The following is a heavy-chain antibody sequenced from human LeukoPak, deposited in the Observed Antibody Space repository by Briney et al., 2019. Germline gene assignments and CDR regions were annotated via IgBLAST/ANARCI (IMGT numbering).Heavy chain of an antibody. J-gene: IGHJ4*02. D-gene: IGHD6-19*01. CDR1: GFTFSSYS. CDR2: ISSSSSTI. Sequence: GGSLRLSCAASGFTFSSYSMNWVRQAPGKGLEWVSYISSSSSTIYYADSVKGRFTISRGNGKNSLYLQMNSLRAEDTAVYYCATSSGSVLWYFDYWGQGTLVTVSS. CDR3: ATSSGSVLWYFDY. V-gene: IGHV3-48*01.